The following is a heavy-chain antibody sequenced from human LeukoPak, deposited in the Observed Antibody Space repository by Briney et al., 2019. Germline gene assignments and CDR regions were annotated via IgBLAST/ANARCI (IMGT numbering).Heavy chain of an antibody. CDR2: ISGSGGST. Sequence: GGSLRLSCAASGFTFSSYAMSWVRQAPGKGMVWVSAISGSGGSTYYADSVKGRFTISRDNSKNTLYLQMNSLRAEDTAVYYCAKSLRWGFDYWGQGTLVTVSS. V-gene: IGHV3-23*01. J-gene: IGHJ4*02. CDR3: AKSLRWGFDY. D-gene: IGHD4-23*01. CDR1: GFTFSSYA.